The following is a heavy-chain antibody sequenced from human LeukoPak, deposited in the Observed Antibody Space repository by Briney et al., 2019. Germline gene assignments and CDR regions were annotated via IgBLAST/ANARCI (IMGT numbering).Heavy chain of an antibody. J-gene: IGHJ4*02. V-gene: IGHV6-1*01. CDR3: VRYSGWFYFDY. CDR1: GDSVPSISVA. CDR2: TYYRSKWYY. D-gene: IGHD6-19*01. Sequence: SQTLSLTFAISGDSVPSISVAWSWLRQSPPRGLEWLGRTYYRSKWYYDYAVSVKSLITINPDTSKNQFSLQLSSVTPEDTAAYYCVRYSGWFYFDYWAQGTLVTVSS.